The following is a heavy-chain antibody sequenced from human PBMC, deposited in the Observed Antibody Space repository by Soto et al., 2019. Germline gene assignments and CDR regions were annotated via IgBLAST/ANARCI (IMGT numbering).Heavy chain of an antibody. J-gene: IGHJ2*01. CDR1: GGTFSSYA. V-gene: IGHV1-69*01. CDR2: IMPIFGTA. D-gene: IGHD2-8*01. CDR3: AREEGMVTGDWYFDL. Sequence: QVQLVQSGAEVKKPGSSVKVSCKASGGTFSSYAISWVRQAPGQGLEWMGVIMPIFGTATYPQKFQGRVTITTAESTSRAHMELSSLTSAATALYYCAREEGMVTGDWYFDLWGRGTLVTVSS.